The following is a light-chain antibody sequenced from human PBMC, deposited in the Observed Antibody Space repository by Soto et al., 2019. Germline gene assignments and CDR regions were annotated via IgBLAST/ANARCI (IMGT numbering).Light chain of an antibody. V-gene: IGKV1-39*01. Sequence: DIQMTQSPSSLSASVGDRVTITCRASQSISNYLNWYQQKPGKAPKLLIYAASSLQSGVPSRFSGSGSGTDFTLTISSLQPEDFATYYCQQSYSTPVTFGPGIKVDIK. J-gene: IGKJ3*01. CDR1: QSISNY. CDR2: AAS. CDR3: QQSYSTPVT.